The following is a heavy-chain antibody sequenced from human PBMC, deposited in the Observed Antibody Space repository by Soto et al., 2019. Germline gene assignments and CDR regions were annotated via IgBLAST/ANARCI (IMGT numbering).Heavy chain of an antibody. CDR2: ISYTGFNK. CDR1: GFNFSNYA. CDR3: ARDRNVPGYGGYSDSIDM. J-gene: IGHJ3*02. Sequence: QVQLVESGGGVAQPGRSLRLSCAASGFNFSNYAIHWVRQAPGKGLEWLAIISYTGFNKDYTGAVSGRFSISRDNTKNTVYLDMNSLEADDTAVYYCARDRNVPGYGGYSDSIDMWGPGTMFTVSS. V-gene: IGHV3-30-3*01. D-gene: IGHD4-17*01.